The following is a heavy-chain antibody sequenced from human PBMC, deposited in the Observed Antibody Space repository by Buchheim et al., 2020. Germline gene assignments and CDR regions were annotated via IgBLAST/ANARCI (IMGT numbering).Heavy chain of an antibody. CDR1: GFTFSSYS. J-gene: IGHJ6*02. D-gene: IGHD6-6*01. CDR3: ARELQSSSFFDYYYGMDV. Sequence: EVQLVESGGGLVQPGGSLRLSCAASGFTFSSYSMNWVRQAPGKGLEWVSYISSSSSTIYYADSVKGRFTISRDNAKNSLSLQMNSLRAEDTAVYYCARELQSSSFFDYYYGMDVWGQGTT. V-gene: IGHV3-48*04. CDR2: ISSSSSTI.